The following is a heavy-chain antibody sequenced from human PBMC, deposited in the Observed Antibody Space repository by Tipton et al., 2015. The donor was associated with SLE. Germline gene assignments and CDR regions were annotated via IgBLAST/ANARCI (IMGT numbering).Heavy chain of an antibody. CDR1: GGSISSYY. J-gene: IGHJ4*02. CDR2: IYYSGST. D-gene: IGHD3-22*01. V-gene: IGHV4-59*01. Sequence: LRLSCTVSGGSISSYYWSWIRQPPGKGLEWIGYIYYSGSTNYNPSLKSRVTISVDTSKNQFSLKLSSVTAADTAVYYCARDRDSSGSFDHWGQGTLVTVSS. CDR3: ARDRDSSGSFDH.